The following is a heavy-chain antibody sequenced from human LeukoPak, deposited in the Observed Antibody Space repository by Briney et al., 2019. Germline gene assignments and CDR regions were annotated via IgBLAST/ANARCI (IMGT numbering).Heavy chain of an antibody. CDR3: GRGTYYDSSGYIRRGGAYYFDY. V-gene: IGHV4-34*01. Sequence: PSETLSLTRAVYGGSFSGYYWSWIRQPPGKGLEWIGEINHSGSTNCNPSLKSRVTISVDTSKNQFSLKLSSVTAADTAVYYCGRGTYYDSSGYIRRGGAYYFDYWGQGTLVTVSS. CDR1: GGSFSGYY. CDR2: INHSGST. J-gene: IGHJ4*02. D-gene: IGHD3-22*01.